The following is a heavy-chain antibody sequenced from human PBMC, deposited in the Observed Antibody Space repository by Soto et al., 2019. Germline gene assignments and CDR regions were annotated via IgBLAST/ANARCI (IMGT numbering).Heavy chain of an antibody. CDR1: GFTFSNYG. D-gene: IGHD6-13*01. V-gene: IGHV3-30*18. CDR3: ANLSDLDSYTITRYFDPNFDY. J-gene: IGHJ4*02. Sequence: PGGSLRLPCAASGFTFSNYGMHWVRQAPGKGLEWVAVISFDGSNKYYADSVKGRFAISRDNSKNTLYLQMNSLRTEDTAVYYCANLSDLDSYTITRYFDPNFDYWGQGTLVTVSS. CDR2: ISFDGSNK.